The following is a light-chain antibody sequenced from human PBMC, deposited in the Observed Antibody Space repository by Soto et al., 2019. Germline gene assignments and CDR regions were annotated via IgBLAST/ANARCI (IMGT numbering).Light chain of an antibody. CDR1: SSNIGAGYD. CDR3: CSHAGRGSVL. CDR2: GNS. V-gene: IGLV1-40*01. J-gene: IGLJ2*01. Sequence: QSVLTQPPSVSGAPGQRVTISCTGSSSNIGAGYDVHWYQQLPGTAPKLLIYGNSNRPSGVPDRFSGSKSGNTASLTISGLQAEDEADYYCCSHAGRGSVLFGGGTKLTVL.